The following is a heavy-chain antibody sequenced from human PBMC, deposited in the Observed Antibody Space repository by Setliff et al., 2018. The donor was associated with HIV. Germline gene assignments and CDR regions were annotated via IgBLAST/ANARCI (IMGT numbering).Heavy chain of an antibody. CDR2: ISWNSGSI. Sequence: LRLSCAASGFSLDDYAMHWVRQAPGKGLEWVSGISWNSGSIGYADSVKGRFTISRDNANNSLFLQMNSLRADETAVYYCARTSVDASMPFYYYYYMDVWGKGTTVTVSS. CDR3: ARTSVDASMPFYYYYYMDV. V-gene: IGHV3-9*01. CDR1: GFSLDDYA. D-gene: IGHD1-7*01. J-gene: IGHJ6*03.